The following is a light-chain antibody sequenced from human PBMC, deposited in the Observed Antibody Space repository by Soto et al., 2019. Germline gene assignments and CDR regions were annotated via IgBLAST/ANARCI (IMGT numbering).Light chain of an antibody. CDR2: GAS. J-gene: IGKJ3*01. CDR1: QSVGSNY. CDR3: QQYTTSPFT. Sequence: EIVLTQSPGTLSLSPGERATLYCRASQSVGSNYLAWYQQKPGQAPRVLIYGASSRATGIPDRFSGSGSGADFTLTIIRLEPADFAVYYCQQYTTSPFTFGPGTKVD. V-gene: IGKV3-20*01.